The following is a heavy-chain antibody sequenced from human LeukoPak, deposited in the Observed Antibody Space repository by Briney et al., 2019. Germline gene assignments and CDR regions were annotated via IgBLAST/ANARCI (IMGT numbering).Heavy chain of an antibody. CDR2: ISSSSSYI. CDR3: ARELAVAHHDY. Sequence: PGGSLRLSCAASGFTFSSYSMNWVRQAPGRGLEWVSSISSSSSYIYYADSVKGRFTISRDNAKNSLYLQMNSLRAEGTAVHYCARELAVAHHDYWGQGTLVTVSS. D-gene: IGHD6-13*01. V-gene: IGHV3-21*01. CDR1: GFTFSSYS. J-gene: IGHJ4*02.